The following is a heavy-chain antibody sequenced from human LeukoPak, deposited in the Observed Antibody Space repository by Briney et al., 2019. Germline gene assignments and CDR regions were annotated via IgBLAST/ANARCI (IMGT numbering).Heavy chain of an antibody. Sequence: GGSLRLSCAASGFTVSSNYMSWVRQAPGKGLEWVPVIYSGGSTYYADSVKGRFTISRDNSKNTLYLQMNSLRAEDTAVYYCATAFWSGYYSEVGYYYGRDVWGQGTTVTVSS. CDR1: GFTVSSNY. D-gene: IGHD3-3*01. CDR2: IYSGGST. CDR3: ATAFWSGYYSEVGYYYGRDV. V-gene: IGHV3-53*01. J-gene: IGHJ6*02.